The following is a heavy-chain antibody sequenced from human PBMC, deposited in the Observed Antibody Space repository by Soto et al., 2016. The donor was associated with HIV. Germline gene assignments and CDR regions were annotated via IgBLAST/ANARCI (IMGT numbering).Heavy chain of an antibody. J-gene: IGHJ4*02. CDR2: ISGSGDST. V-gene: IGHV3-23*01. CDR1: GFTFNNYA. CDR3: AKLRDIVLVAADF. Sequence: EVQLLESGGGLVQPGGSLRLSCTASGFTFNNYAMSWVRQAPGKGLEWVSTISGSGDSTYYADSVKGRFTISRDNSKNTLYVQMNSLRAEDTAVYYCAKLRDIVLVAADFWGREPRSPSPQ. D-gene: IGHD2-15*01.